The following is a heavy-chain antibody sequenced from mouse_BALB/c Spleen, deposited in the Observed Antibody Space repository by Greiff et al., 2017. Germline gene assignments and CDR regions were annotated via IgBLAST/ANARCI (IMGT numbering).Heavy chain of an antibody. CDR2: ISSGSSTI. CDR3: ARYDYAMDY. J-gene: IGHJ4*01. V-gene: IGHV5-17*02. D-gene: IGHD2-14*01. Sequence: EVNLVESGGGLVKPGGSLKLSCAASGFTFSSFGMHWVRQAPEKGLEWVAYISSGSSTIYYADTVKGRFTISRDNPKNTLFLQMTSLRSEDTAMYYCARYDYAMDYWGQGTSVTVSS. CDR1: GFTFSSFG.